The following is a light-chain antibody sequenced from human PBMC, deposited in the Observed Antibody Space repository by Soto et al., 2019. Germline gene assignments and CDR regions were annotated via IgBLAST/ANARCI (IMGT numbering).Light chain of an antibody. CDR1: KSDIGVYDF. J-gene: IGLJ1*01. Sequence: QSALTQPPSASGSPGQSVTISCTGTKSDIGVYDFVSWYQHHPGKAPRLIIYEVVRRPSGVPDRFSGSKSGNTASLTDSGLQAADEADYVCRSYAGSNTYVIGSGTKLT. CDR2: EVV. CDR3: RSYAGSNTYV. V-gene: IGLV2-8*01.